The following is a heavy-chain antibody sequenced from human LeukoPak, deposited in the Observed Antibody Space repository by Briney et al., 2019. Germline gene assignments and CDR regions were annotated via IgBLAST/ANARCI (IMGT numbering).Heavy chain of an antibody. J-gene: IGHJ4*02. V-gene: IGHV3-30-3*01. CDR2: ISYDGSNK. Sequence: GGSLRLSCAASGFTFSSYAMHWVRQAPGKGLEWVAVISYDGSNKYYADSVKGRFTISRDNSKNTLYLQMDSLRAEDTAVYYCAKDPRDRDGYSTFDYWGQGTLVTVSS. CDR3: AKDPRDRDGYSTFDY. D-gene: IGHD5-24*01. CDR1: GFTFSSYA.